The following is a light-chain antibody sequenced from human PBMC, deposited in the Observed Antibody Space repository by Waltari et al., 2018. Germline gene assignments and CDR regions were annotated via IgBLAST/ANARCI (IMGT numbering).Light chain of an antibody. J-gene: IGLJ3*02. CDR3: SSYTSSSTLWV. V-gene: IGLV2-14*03. CDR2: DVS. Sequence: QSALTQPASVSGSPGQSITISCTGTSSDVGGYNYVSWYQQHPGKAPKLMIYDVSKRPSGVSKRFSGSKSGNTASLTISGLQAEDEADYYCSSYTSSSTLWVFGGGTKLTVL. CDR1: SSDVGGYNY.